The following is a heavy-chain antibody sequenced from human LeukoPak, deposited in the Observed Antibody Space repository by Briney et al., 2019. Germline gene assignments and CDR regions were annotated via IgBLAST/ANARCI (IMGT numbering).Heavy chain of an antibody. D-gene: IGHD3-3*01. Sequence: GGSLRLSCAASGFTVSSNYMSWVRQAPGKGLEWVSVIYSGGSTYYADSVKGRFTISRRNSKNTLYLQMNSLRAEDTAVYYCARTREWLKSRLSYYGMDVWGQGTTVTVSS. CDR2: IYSGGST. CDR3: ARTREWLKSRLSYYGMDV. J-gene: IGHJ6*02. CDR1: GFTVSSNY. V-gene: IGHV3-53*04.